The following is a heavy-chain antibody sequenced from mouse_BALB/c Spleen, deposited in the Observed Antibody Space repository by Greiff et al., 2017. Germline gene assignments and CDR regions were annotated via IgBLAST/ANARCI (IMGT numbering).Heavy chain of an antibody. Sequence: EVKVEESGGGLVQPGGSLRLSCATSGFTFTDYYMSWVRQPPGKALEWLGFIRNKANGYTTEYSASVKGRFTISRDNSQSILYLQMNTLRAEDSATYYCARDRWLLRGWYFDVWGAGTTVTVSS. D-gene: IGHD2-3*01. CDR3: ARDRWLLRGWYFDV. V-gene: IGHV7-3*02. J-gene: IGHJ1*01. CDR2: IRNKANGYTT. CDR1: GFTFTDYY.